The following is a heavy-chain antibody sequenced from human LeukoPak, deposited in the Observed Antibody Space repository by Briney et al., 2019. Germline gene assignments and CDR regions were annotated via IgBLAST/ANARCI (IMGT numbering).Heavy chain of an antibody. Sequence: GGSLRLSCVVSGFTFSSYWMSWVRQAPGKGLEWVANIKQDGSEKYYVDSVKGRFTISRDNAKNSLYLQMNSLRAEDTAVYYCARALGPRGIGHFDYWGQGTLVTVSS. CDR3: ARALGPRGIGHFDY. CDR2: IKQDGSEK. D-gene: IGHD2/OR15-2a*01. J-gene: IGHJ4*02. CDR1: GFTFSSYW. V-gene: IGHV3-7*01.